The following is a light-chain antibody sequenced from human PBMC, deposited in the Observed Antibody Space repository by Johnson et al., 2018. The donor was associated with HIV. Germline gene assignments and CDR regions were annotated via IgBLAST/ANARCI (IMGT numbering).Light chain of an antibody. J-gene: IGLJ1*01. V-gene: IGLV1-51*01. CDR2: DNN. CDR1: SSNIGNNY. CDR3: GTWDSSLSAYV. Sequence: QSVLKQPPSVSAAPGQKVTISCSGSSSNIGNNYVSWYQQLPGTAPKLLIYDNNKRPSGIPDRFSGSKSGTSATLGITGLQTGDEADYYCGTWDSSLSAYVFGTGTKVTGL.